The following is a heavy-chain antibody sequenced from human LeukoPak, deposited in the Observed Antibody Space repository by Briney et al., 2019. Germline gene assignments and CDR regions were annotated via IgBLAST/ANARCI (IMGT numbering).Heavy chain of an antibody. V-gene: IGHV1-46*01. Sequence: GASVKVSCKASGYTFTSYYMHWLRQAPGQGLEWMGIINPSGGSTSYAQKFQGRVTMTRDTSTSTVYMELSSLRSEDTAVYYCARLPGLRLGELSFDYWGQGTLVTVSS. CDR3: ARLPGLRLGELSFDY. CDR2: INPSGGST. D-gene: IGHD3-16*02. CDR1: GYTFTSYY. J-gene: IGHJ4*02.